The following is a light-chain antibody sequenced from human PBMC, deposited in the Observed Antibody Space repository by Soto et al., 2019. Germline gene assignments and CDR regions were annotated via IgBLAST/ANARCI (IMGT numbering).Light chain of an antibody. CDR2: GTY. V-gene: IGKV3-20*01. CDR1: QSISSTY. Sequence: EIVLTQSPGTLSLSPGERATLSCRTSQSISSTYLAWYQQKPGQAPRLLIYGTYSRATGIPDRFSGSGSGIDFTLTISRLEPEDFAVYYCQQYGTSPPVYTFGQGTKLEIK. CDR3: QQYGTSPPVYT. J-gene: IGKJ2*01.